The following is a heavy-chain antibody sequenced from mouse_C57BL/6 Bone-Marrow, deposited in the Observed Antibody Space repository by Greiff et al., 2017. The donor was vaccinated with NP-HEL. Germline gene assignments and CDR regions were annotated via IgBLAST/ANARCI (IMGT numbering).Heavy chain of an antibody. CDR2: IDPSDSYT. CDR1: GYTFTSYW. D-gene: IGHD1-1*01. J-gene: IGHJ1*03. CDR3: ARDLYYYGSSYYV. V-gene: IGHV1-69*01. Sequence: VQLQQPGAELVMPGASVKLSCKASGYTFTSYWMHWVKQRPGQGLEWIGEIDPSDSYTNYNQKFKGKSTLTVDKSSSTAYMQLSSLTSEDSAVYYCARDLYYYGSSYYVWGTGTTVTVSS.